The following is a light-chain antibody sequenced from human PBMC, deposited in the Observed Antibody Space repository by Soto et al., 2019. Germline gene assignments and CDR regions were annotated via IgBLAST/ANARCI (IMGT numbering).Light chain of an antibody. J-gene: IGLJ3*02. CDR1: SSDLGGYNY. Sequence: QSALTQPAAVSGSPGQSLTISCTGTSSDLGGYNYVSWFQQHPGKAPKLKIYEVSNRPSGVSNRFSGSKSGYTASLTISELQAEDEADYYCTSFTSSSTWVFGGGTKLTVL. V-gene: IGLV2-14*03. CDR3: TSFTSSSTWV. CDR2: EVS.